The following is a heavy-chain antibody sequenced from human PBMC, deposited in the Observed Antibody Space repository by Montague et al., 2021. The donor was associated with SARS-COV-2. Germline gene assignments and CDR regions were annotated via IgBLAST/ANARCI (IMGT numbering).Heavy chain of an antibody. CDR1: GVSISSYY. J-gene: IGHJ4*02. V-gene: IGHV4-59*01. CDR2: VHYTGST. Sequence: SETLSLTCTVSGVSISSYYWTWIRQPPGKTLEWIGYVHYTGSTNFISSLKSRVTMSLYTSKNQFSLKLRSVTAADTAVYFCAGAQTTCFIDNCVNYFDYWGQGALVTVSS. D-gene: IGHD2-2*01. CDR3: AGAQTTCFIDNCVNYFDY.